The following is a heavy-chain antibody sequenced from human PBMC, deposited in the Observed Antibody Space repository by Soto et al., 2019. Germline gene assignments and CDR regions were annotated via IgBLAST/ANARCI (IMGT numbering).Heavy chain of an antibody. J-gene: IGHJ4*02. CDR3: ARDGSWNDILYFDY. CDR1: GFSFSHSG. D-gene: IGHD1-1*01. Sequence: PGGSLRLSCAASGFSFSHSGMHWVRQAPGKGLEWVAVISYDGSNKYYADSVKGRFTISRDNSKNTLYLQMNSLRAEDTAVYYCARDGSWNDILYFDYWGQGTLVTVSS. CDR2: ISYDGSNK. V-gene: IGHV3-30*03.